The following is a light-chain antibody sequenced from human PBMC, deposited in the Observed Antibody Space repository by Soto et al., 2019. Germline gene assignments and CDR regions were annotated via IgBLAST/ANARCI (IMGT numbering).Light chain of an antibody. CDR2: GVS. CDR3: QRYDSFRA. V-gene: IGKV3-20*01. Sequence: EIVLTQSPGTLSLSPGERDTLSCRASQSVRPNFLAWYQQKPGQAPRLLIYGVSDRATGIPDRFSGSGSGTDFTLTITRLEPEDFAMYYCQRYDSFRAFGQGTKVEI. CDR1: QSVRPNF. J-gene: IGKJ1*01.